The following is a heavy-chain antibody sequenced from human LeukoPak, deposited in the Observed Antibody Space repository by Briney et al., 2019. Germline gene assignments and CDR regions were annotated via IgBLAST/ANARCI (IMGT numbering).Heavy chain of an antibody. CDR1: GGSISSGGYY. V-gene: IGHV4-30-4*01. CDR3: ARVTTVTKSFHFDY. CDR2: IYYSGST. D-gene: IGHD4-17*01. J-gene: IGHJ4*02. Sequence: SSETLSLTCTVSGGSISSGGYYWSWIRQPPGGGLEWIGYIYYSGSTYYHPSLKSRVTISLDTSKNQFSLKLSSLTAADTAVYYCARVTTVTKSFHFDYWGQGTLVTVFS.